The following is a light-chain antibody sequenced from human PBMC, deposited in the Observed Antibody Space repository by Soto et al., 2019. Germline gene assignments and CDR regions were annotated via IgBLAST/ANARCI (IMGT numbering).Light chain of an antibody. J-gene: IGLJ1*01. Sequence: QSVLTQPPSASGTPGQRVTIACSGSSSNIGSNTVNWYQQLPGTAPKLLIYSNNQRPSGVPDRFSGSKSGTSASLAISGHQSEDEADYYCAAWDDSLNGSYVFGTGTQLTVL. V-gene: IGLV1-44*01. CDR2: SNN. CDR3: AAWDDSLNGSYV. CDR1: SSNIGSNT.